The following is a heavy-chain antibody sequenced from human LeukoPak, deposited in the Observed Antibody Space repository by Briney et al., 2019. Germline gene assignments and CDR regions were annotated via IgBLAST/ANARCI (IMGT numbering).Heavy chain of an antibody. CDR2: ISGSGGST. V-gene: IGHV3-23*01. Sequence: GGSLRLSCAASGFTFSNYAMNWVRLAPGKGLEWVSHISGSGGSTDYADSVKGRFTISRDNSKNTLYLQMNSLRAEDTAIYYCAKMVEPTRGYYFDYWGQGTLVTVSS. J-gene: IGHJ4*02. D-gene: IGHD1-1*01. CDR3: AKMVEPTRGYYFDY. CDR1: GFTFSNYA.